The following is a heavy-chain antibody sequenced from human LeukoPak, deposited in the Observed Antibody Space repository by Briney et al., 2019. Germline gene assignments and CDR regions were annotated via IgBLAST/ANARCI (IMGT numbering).Heavy chain of an antibody. CDR3: ARAYYYGSGSYGLDY. Sequence: SETLSLTCTVSGDSISSSSYHWGWIRQPPGKGLEWVGSIYYSGRTYYNPSLKSRVTISVGTSKNQFSLKMTSVTAADTAVYYCARAYYYGSGSYGLDYWGQGTLVTVSS. V-gene: IGHV4-39*07. D-gene: IGHD3-10*01. CDR2: IYYSGRT. CDR1: GDSISSSSYH. J-gene: IGHJ4*02.